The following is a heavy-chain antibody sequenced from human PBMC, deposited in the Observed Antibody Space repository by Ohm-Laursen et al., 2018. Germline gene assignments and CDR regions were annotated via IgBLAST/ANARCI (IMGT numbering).Heavy chain of an antibody. J-gene: IGHJ3*01. Sequence: SDTLSLTCTVSDGSINSNDYYWGWIRQAPGKGLEWLGSVHFRGATYYNPPLTSRATFSVDTAKNKFFLKLGSATAADTAVYYCARPLRGGEYEGFDLWGPGTMVSVSP. D-gene: IGHD4-17*01. V-gene: IGHV4-39*01. CDR1: DGSINSNDYY. CDR3: ARPLRGGEYEGFDL. CDR2: VHFRGAT.